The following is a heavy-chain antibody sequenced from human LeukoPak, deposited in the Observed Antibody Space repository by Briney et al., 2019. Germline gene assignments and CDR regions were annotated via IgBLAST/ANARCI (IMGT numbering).Heavy chain of an antibody. V-gene: IGHV3-23*01. CDR2: ISGSGGST. D-gene: IGHD3-10*01. CDR1: GFTFSSYA. J-gene: IGHJ4*02. Sequence: PGGSLRLSCAASGFTFSSYAMSWVRQAPGKGLEWVSAISGSGGSTYYADSVKGRFTISRDNSKNTLYLQMNSLRAEDTAVYYCAKDLSQGYYGSGSYYDYWGQGTLVTVPS. CDR3: AKDLSQGYYGSGSYYDY.